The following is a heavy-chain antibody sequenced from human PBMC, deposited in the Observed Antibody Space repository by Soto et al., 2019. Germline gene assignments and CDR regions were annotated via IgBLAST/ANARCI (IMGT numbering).Heavy chain of an antibody. CDR1: GYDFTTYG. CDR2: ISAHNGNP. J-gene: IGHJ4*02. Sequence: QVHLVQSGAEVKKSGASVKVSCKGSGYDFTTYGITWVRQAPGQGLEWMAWISAHNGNPDYAQKLQGRVTVTRDTSTSTAYMELRSRRSDDTAVYYCARGRYGDYWGQGALVTVSS. CDR3: ARGRYGDY. D-gene: IGHD1-1*01. V-gene: IGHV1-18*01.